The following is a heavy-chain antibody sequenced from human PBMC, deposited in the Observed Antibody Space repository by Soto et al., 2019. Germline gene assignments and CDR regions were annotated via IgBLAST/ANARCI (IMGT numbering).Heavy chain of an antibody. J-gene: IGHJ4*02. D-gene: IGHD2-2*01. CDR1: RGSFGSHG. CDR2: FIAMLGTP. CDR3: ARGAIANFDS. V-gene: IGHV1-69*13. Sequence: ASVKGSWKACRGSFGSHGSSWVRQAPGQGLEWMGGFIAMLGTPTYAKKVQGRATITADESLTSWYLELRRVRSEDTAVYFCARGAIANFDSPGQGTVVTLSS.